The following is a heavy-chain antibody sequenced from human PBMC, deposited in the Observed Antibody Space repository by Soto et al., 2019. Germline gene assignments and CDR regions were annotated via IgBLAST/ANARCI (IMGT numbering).Heavy chain of an antibody. J-gene: IGHJ4*02. V-gene: IGHV1-69*04. Sequence: GASVKVSCKASGGTFSSYTISWVRQAPGQGLEWMGRIIPILGIADSVKGRFTISRDNSKNTVDLQMNMLRVEDTAVYYCARENIAGRSSVPAALDYWGQGTLVTVSS. CDR3: ARENIAGRSSVPAALDY. CDR2: IIPILGIA. D-gene: IGHD2-2*01. CDR1: GGTFSSYT.